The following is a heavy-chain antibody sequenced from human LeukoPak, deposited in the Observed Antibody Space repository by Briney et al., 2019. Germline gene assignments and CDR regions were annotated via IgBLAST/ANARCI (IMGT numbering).Heavy chain of an antibody. J-gene: IGHJ5*02. V-gene: IGHV1-46*01. CDR3: ARDLMYYYDSSGYYQFDP. Sequence: ASVKVSCKASGYTFTSYYIHWVRQAPGQGLEWMGIINPSAGRTSYAQKFQGRVTMTRDMSMSTVYMELSSLRSEDTAVYYCARDLMYYYDSSGYYQFDPWGQGTLVTVSS. CDR2: INPSAGRT. D-gene: IGHD3-22*01. CDR1: GYTFTSYY.